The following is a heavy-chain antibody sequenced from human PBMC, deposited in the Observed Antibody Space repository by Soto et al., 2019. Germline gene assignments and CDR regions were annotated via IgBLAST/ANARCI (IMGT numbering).Heavy chain of an antibody. D-gene: IGHD2-21*01. CDR3: ARLWFEIGTAFDP. J-gene: IGHJ5*02. CDR2: FNPYTGVT. Sequence: QGQLVQSGAEVKKPGASVKVSCKASGYTFTTYYIHWMRQAPGQGLEWMGMFNPYTGVTRYAHKFHVSVTITGDTSTSTVYMELSRLRSDDTAVYYGARLWFEIGTAFDPWGQGTLVTVSS. CDR1: GYTFTTYY. V-gene: IGHV1-46*01.